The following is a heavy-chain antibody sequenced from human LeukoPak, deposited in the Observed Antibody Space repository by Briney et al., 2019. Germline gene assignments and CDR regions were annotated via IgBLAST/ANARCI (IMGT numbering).Heavy chain of an antibody. V-gene: IGHV3-48*01. CDR2: ISSSSITI. CDR3: ARVRGIPEEFLDY. D-gene: IGHD3-10*01. CDR1: GFTFSSYS. J-gene: IGHJ4*02. Sequence: GGSLRLSCAASGFTFSSYSMNWVRQAPGQGREGGSYISSSSITIDYADSGKGRFTISSDNPNNSLYLQMTRLRAEDTAVYYCARVRGIPEEFLDYWGQGTLVTVSS.